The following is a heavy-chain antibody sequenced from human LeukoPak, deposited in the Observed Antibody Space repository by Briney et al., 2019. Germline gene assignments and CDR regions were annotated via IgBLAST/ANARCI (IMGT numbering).Heavy chain of an antibody. V-gene: IGHV1-69*13. CDR2: IIPIFGTA. CDR1: GGTFSSYA. Sequence: SVKVSCKASGGTFSSYAISWVRQAPGQGLEWMGGIIPIFGTANYAQKFQGRVTITADESTSTAYMELSSLRSEDAAVYYCARGRDYGDPGFDYWGQGTLVTVSS. J-gene: IGHJ4*02. D-gene: IGHD4-17*01. CDR3: ARGRDYGDPGFDY.